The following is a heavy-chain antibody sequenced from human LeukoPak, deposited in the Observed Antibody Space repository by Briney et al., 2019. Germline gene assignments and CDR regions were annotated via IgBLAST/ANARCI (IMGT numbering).Heavy chain of an antibody. CDR3: ARDHVSSGWYVGFDY. V-gene: IGHV3-53*01. CDR2: MYSGGST. Sequence: PGGSLRLSCAASGFTVNNNYVSWVRQDPGKGLEWLSVMYSGGSTYYADSVKGRFTISRDNSKNALFLQMNSLRVEDTAVYYCARDHVSSGWYVGFDYWGQGTLVTVSS. D-gene: IGHD6-19*01. CDR1: GFTVNNNY. J-gene: IGHJ4*02.